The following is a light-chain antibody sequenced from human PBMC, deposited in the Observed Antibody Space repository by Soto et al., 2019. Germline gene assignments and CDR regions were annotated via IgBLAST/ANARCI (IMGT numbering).Light chain of an antibody. Sequence: EIVLTQSPGTLSLSPGERATLSCRASQSVSSSFLAWYQQKPGQAPRLLIYAASSRATGIPDRFSGSGSGTDFTLTISRLEAEDVAVYYCQQYGSSLFTFGPGTKVDIK. J-gene: IGKJ3*01. V-gene: IGKV3-20*01. CDR2: AAS. CDR3: QQYGSSLFT. CDR1: QSVSSSF.